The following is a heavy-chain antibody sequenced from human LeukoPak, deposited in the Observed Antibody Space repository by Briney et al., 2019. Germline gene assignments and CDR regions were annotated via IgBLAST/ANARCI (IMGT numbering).Heavy chain of an antibody. CDR3: ARSGVYVSYDCFDY. Sequence: AETLSLTCTVSGGSVSSGSYYWSWIRQPPGKGLEWIGYIYYSGSTNYNPSLKSRVTISVDTPKNQFSLKLSSVTAADTAVYYCARSGVYVSYDCFDYWGQGTLVTVSS. J-gene: IGHJ4*02. CDR1: GGSVSSGSYY. D-gene: IGHD2-8*01. CDR2: IYYSGST. V-gene: IGHV4-61*01.